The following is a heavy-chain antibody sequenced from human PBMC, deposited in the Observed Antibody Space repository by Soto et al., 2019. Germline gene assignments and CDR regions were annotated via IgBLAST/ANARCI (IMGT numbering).Heavy chain of an antibody. Sequence: GXSVKASCKASGGPSSSYAISWVRQAPGQGLEWMGGIIPIFGTANYAQKFQGRVTITADESTSTAYMELSSLRSEDTAVYYCAQDVAAASWFDPWGQGTLVTVSS. CDR2: IIPIFGTA. D-gene: IGHD6-13*01. CDR3: AQDVAAASWFDP. J-gene: IGHJ5*02. V-gene: IGHV1-69*01. CDR1: GGPSSSYA.